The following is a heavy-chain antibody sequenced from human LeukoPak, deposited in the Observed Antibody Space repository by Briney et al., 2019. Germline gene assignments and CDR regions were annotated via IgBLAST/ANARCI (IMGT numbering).Heavy chain of an antibody. CDR3: ARSLAY. J-gene: IGHJ4*02. CDR1: GFTFSDFE. V-gene: IGHV3-48*03. Sequence: PGGSLRLSCAASGFTFSDFEMNWVRQAPGKGLEWISYINIAADTMHYADSVKGRFTISRDNAKNSLYLQMTSLRAEDTAVYYCARSLAYWGQGTLVTVSS. CDR2: INIAADTM.